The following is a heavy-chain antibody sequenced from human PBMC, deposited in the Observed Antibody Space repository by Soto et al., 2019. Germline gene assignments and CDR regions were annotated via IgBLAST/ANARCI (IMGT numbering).Heavy chain of an antibody. D-gene: IGHD3-16*02. V-gene: IGHV1-69*13. CDR3: ARSFIRVGELSQYNRFDP. Sequence: SVKVSCKASGGTFSSYAISWVRQAPGQGLEWMGGIIPIFGTANYAQKFQGRVTITADESTSTAYMELSSLRSEDTAVYYCARSFIRVGELSQYNRFDPWGQGTLVTVSS. CDR1: GGTFSSYA. CDR2: IIPIFGTA. J-gene: IGHJ5*02.